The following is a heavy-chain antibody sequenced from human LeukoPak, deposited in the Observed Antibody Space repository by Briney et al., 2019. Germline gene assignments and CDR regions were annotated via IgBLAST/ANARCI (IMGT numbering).Heavy chain of an antibody. CDR2: IYSGGST. V-gene: IGHV3-53*01. Sequence: GGSLRLSCATSGFTVSSSYMNWVRQAPGKGLEWVSVIYSGGSTYYADSVKGRFTISRDNSKNTLYLQMNSLRAENTAVYYYARGGEYFDSNDYIKTFDYWGQGTLATVSS. D-gene: IGHD3-22*01. CDR3: ARGGEYFDSNDYIKTFDY. J-gene: IGHJ4*02. CDR1: GFTVSSSY.